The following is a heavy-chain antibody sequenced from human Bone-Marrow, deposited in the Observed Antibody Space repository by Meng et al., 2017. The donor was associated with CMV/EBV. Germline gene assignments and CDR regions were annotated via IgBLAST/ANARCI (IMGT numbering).Heavy chain of an antibody. CDR1: GFTFSSYS. Sequence: GGSLRLSCAASGFTFSSYSMNWVRQAPGKGLEWVSSISSSSSYIYYADSVKGRFTISRDNAKNSLYLQMNSLRAEDTAVYYCARLPLYYHGMDVSGQGTTVTVSS. CDR2: ISSSSSYI. CDR3: ARLPLYYHGMDV. V-gene: IGHV3-21*01. J-gene: IGHJ6*02.